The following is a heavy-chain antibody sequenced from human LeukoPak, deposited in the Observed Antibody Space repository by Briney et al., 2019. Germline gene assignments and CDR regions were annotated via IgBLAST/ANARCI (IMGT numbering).Heavy chain of an antibody. CDR3: ARAVRRYCSSTSCPPGY. CDR2: IYYSGST. V-gene: IGHV4-39*07. Sequence: SETLSLTCTVSGGSISSSSYYWGWIRQPPGKGLEWIGSIYYSGSTYYNPSLKSRVTISVDTSKNQFSLKLSSVTAADTAVYYCARAVRRYCSSTSCPPGYWGQGTLVTVSS. D-gene: IGHD2-2*01. CDR1: GGSISSSSYY. J-gene: IGHJ4*02.